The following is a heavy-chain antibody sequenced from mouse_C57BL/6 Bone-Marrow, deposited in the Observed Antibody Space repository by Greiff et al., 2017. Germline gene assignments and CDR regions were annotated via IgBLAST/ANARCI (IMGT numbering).Heavy chain of an antibody. D-gene: IGHD2-3*01. CDR2: IDPEIGDT. V-gene: IGHV14-4*01. Sequence: EVQRVESGAELVRPGASVKLSCTASGFNIKDDYIHWVKQRPEQGLEWIGWIDPEIGDTEYDSKFQGKATITSDTSSNTAYLQLSSLTSEDTAVYYCSSFDGNYFDFWGQGTPLTVAS. CDR1: GFNIKDDY. CDR3: SSFDGNYFDF. J-gene: IGHJ2*01.